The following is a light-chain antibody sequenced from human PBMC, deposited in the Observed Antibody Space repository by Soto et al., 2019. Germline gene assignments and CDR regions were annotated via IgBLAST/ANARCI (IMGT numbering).Light chain of an antibody. Sequence: EIVLTQSPATLSLSPGERATVSCRASQSVSSYLAFYQQKPGQAPRLLIYDASNMATGIPARFSGSGSGTDFTLTISSLEPEDFAVYYCQQRSNWPPITFGQGTRLEIK. J-gene: IGKJ5*01. CDR2: DAS. CDR3: QQRSNWPPIT. CDR1: QSVSSY. V-gene: IGKV3-11*01.